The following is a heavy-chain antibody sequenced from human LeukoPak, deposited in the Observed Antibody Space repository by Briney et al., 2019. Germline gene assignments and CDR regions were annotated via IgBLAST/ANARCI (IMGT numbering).Heavy chain of an antibody. J-gene: IGHJ4*02. CDR1: GYTFTRYA. Sequence: GASVKVSCKASGYTFTRYAVHWVRQAPGQRPEWMGRINAGNDNTKYSQKFQDRVTITRDTSASTAYMDLSSLTSEDTAVYYCASTGYWTDLLDYWGRGTLVTVSS. V-gene: IGHV1-3*01. CDR2: INAGNDNT. CDR3: ASTGYWTDLLDY. D-gene: IGHD3-22*01.